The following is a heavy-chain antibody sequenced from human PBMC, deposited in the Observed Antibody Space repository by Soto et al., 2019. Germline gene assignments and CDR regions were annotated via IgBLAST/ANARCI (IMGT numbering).Heavy chain of an antibody. CDR3: ARRSSSRNFDY. D-gene: IGHD6-13*01. V-gene: IGHV3-11*01. CDR2: ISGGGSNI. Sequence: QVQLVESGGGLVKPGGSLRLSCAASGFTFSDYYMSWIRQAPGKGLEWVSYISGGGSNIYYPDSVKGRFSISRDNAKNSRYLQMNSLRAEDTAVYYCARRSSSRNFDYWGQGTLVTVSS. CDR1: GFTFSDYY. J-gene: IGHJ4*02.